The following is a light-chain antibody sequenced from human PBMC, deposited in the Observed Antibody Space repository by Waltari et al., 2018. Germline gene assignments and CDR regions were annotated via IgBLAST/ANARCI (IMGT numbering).Light chain of an antibody. CDR1: QSVSRY. CDR2: GAS. V-gene: IGKV3-20*01. CDR3: QQHVSLPAT. Sequence: EIVLTQSPGTLSLSPGERATLSCRASQSVSRYLPWYQQKPGQAPRLLIYGASTRATGIPDRLSGSGSGTDFSITIRRLDPEDFAVYFCQQHVSLPATFGQGTKVEIK. J-gene: IGKJ1*01.